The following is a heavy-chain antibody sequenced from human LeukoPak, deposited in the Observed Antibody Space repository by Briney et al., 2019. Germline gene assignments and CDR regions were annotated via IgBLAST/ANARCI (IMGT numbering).Heavy chain of an antibody. J-gene: IGHJ4*02. CDR1: GFTFSSYW. CDR2: INSDGSST. Sequence: GGSLRLSCAASGFTFSSYWMHWGRQAPGKGLVWVSRINSDGSSTSYADSVKGRFTISRDDAKNTLYLQMNSLRAEDTAVYYCARALTGGRYFDYWGQGTLVTVSS. D-gene: IGHD3-16*01. V-gene: IGHV3-74*01. CDR3: ARALTGGRYFDY.